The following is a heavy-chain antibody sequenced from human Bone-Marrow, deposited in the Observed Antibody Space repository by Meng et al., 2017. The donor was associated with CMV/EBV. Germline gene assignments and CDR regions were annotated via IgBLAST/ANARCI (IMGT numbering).Heavy chain of an antibody. V-gene: IGHV4-34*01. CDR2: INHSGST. CDR1: GGSFSGYY. CDR3: ARGPYGATLDY. Sequence: SETLSLTCAVYGGSFSGYYWSWIRQPPGKGLEWIGKINHSGSTNYNPSLKSRVTISVDTSKNQFSLKLSSVTAADTAVYYCARGPYGATLDYWGQGTLVTVSS. J-gene: IGHJ4*02. D-gene: IGHD4/OR15-4a*01.